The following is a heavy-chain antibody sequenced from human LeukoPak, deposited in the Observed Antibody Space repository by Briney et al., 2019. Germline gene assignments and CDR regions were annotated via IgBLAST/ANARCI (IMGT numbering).Heavy chain of an antibody. D-gene: IGHD5-24*01. CDR2: MNPNSGNT. CDR1: GGTFSSYA. CDR3: ARELGWLQSISGPHYYYYGMDV. J-gene: IGHJ6*02. V-gene: IGHV1-8*02. Sequence: ASVKVSCKASGGTFSSYAISWVRQATGQGLEWMGWMNPNSGNTGYAQKFQGRVTMTRNTSISTAYMELSSLRSEDTAVYYCARELGWLQSISGPHYYYYGMDVWGQGTTVTVSS.